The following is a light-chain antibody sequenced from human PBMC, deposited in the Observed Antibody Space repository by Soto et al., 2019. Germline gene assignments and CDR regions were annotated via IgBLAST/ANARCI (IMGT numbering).Light chain of an antibody. J-gene: IGLJ2*01. CDR1: NSNIGSNT. Sequence: QSVLTQPPSASGTPGQRVSISCSGSNSNIGSNTVNWYQQVPGAAPKLLIYSNTQRPSGVPDRFSASKSATSASVAISGLQSEDEADYYCASWDDSLNGVVFGGGTKLTVL. V-gene: IGLV1-44*01. CDR3: ASWDDSLNGVV. CDR2: SNT.